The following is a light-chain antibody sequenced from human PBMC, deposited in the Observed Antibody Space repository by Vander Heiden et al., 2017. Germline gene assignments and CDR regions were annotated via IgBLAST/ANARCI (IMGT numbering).Light chain of an antibody. V-gene: IGLV2-14*03. CDR1: SNDIGGSKY. J-gene: IGLJ3*02. Sequence: ALTQPPSPSPSPRESITIACTGTSNDIGGSKYVSWYQQHPGKVPKLIIYDVNTRPSGVSDRFSGSKSGNTASLTISALQPEDEADYYCSSYTSTSTLVFGGGTKLTVL. CDR3: SSYTSTSTLV. CDR2: DVN.